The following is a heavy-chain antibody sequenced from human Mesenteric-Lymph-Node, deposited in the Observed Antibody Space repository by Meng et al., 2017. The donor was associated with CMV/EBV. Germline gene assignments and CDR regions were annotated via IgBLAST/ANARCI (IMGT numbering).Heavy chain of an antibody. D-gene: IGHD5-12*01. CDR1: GGSISSGDYF. CDR2: VYYTGRS. J-gene: IGHJ2*01. Sequence: SETLSLTCSVSGGSISSGDYFWTWIRQPPGKGLEWIGYVYYTGRSFYNSSLKSQAFISVDTSKNQFSLNLNSVTAADTAVYYCARDLGTPDPRGYSGHDRHWFFDLWGRGTLVTVSS. CDR3: ARDLGTPDPRGYSGHDRHWFFDL. V-gene: IGHV4-30-4*08.